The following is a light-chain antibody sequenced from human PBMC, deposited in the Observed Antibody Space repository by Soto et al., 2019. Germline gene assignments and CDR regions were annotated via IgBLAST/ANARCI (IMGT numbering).Light chain of an antibody. Sequence: EIVMTQSPATLSVSPGERATLSCRASQSVSSNLAWYQQKPGQAPRRLIYGASTRATGIPARFSGSGSGTEFPLTISSLQSEDFAVYYCKQYNNWPPITFGQGTRLEIK. CDR2: GAS. CDR1: QSVSSN. J-gene: IGKJ5*01. CDR3: KQYNNWPPIT. V-gene: IGKV3-15*01.